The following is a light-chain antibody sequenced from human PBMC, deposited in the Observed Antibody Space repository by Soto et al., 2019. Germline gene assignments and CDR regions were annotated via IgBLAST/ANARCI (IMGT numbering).Light chain of an antibody. CDR3: SSYTGSSTLYV. Sequence: QSALTQPASVSGSPGQSITISCTGTSSDIGGYNYVSWYQQHPGKVPKLMIFEVSNQPSGVSYRFSGSKSGNTASLTISGLQAEDEADYYCSSYTGSSTLYVFGTGTKLTVL. CDR1: SSDIGGYNY. V-gene: IGLV2-14*01. J-gene: IGLJ1*01. CDR2: EVS.